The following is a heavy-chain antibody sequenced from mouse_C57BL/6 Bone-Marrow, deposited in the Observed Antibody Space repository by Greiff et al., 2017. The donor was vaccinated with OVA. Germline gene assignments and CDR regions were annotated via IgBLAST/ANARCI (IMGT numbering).Heavy chain of an antibody. D-gene: IGHD1-1*01. CDR3: ATPYYYGSTVFDY. J-gene: IGHJ2*01. V-gene: IGHV1-81*01. CDR2: IYPRSGNT. CDR1: GYTFTSYG. Sequence: QVQLQQSGAELARPGASVKLSCKASGYTFTSYGISWVKQRTGQGLEWIGEIYPRSGNTYYNEKFKGKATLTADKSSSTAYMELRSLTSEDSAVYFCATPYYYGSTVFDYWGQGTTLTVSS.